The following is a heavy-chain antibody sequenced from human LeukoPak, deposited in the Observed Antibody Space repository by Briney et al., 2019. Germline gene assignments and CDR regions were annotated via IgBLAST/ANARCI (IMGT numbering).Heavy chain of an antibody. V-gene: IGHV3-30*03. CDR2: ISYDGSNT. J-gene: IGHJ4*02. Sequence: GGSLRLSCAASGFTFSSYGMHWVRQAPGKGLEWVAVISYDGSNTYYADSVKGRFTISRDNSKNMLYLQMNSLRAEDTAVYYCARYWGPYDNSGAYFDYWGQGTLVTVSS. D-gene: IGHD3-22*01. CDR1: GFTFSSYG. CDR3: ARYWGPYDNSGAYFDY.